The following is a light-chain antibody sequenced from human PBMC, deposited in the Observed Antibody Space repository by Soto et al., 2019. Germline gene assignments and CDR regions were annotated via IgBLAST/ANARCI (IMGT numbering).Light chain of an antibody. J-gene: IGKJ1*01. Sequence: EIVLTQSPGTLSLSPGERATLSCRASQSVSSSYLAWYQQKPGQAPRLLIYGASRRAPGIPDRFSGYGSGTDFTLTISRLEPEDFAVYYCQQYASSPETFGQGTKVDFK. V-gene: IGKV3-20*01. CDR2: GAS. CDR1: QSVSSSY. CDR3: QQYASSPET.